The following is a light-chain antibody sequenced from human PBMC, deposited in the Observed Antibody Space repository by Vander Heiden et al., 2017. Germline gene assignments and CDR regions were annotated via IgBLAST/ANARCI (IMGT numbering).Light chain of an antibody. CDR3: QQYQTYPRT. Sequence: DIQMTQSPSSLSAAIGDRVTITCRARQDINNWLAWYQKKPGKAPKSLIYATSRLQSGVPSRFSGSGFGTDFTLTISSLQPEDFATYYCQQYQTYPRTFGQGTKVEIK. CDR1: QDINNW. J-gene: IGKJ1*01. V-gene: IGKV1D-16*01. CDR2: ATS.